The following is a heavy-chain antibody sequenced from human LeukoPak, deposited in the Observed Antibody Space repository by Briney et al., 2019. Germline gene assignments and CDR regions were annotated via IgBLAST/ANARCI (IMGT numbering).Heavy chain of an antibody. Sequence: TSVKVSCKASGYTFNRRSIIWVRQAPGQGLEWMGGIIPIFGTANYAQKFQGRVTITADESTSTAYMELSSLRSEDTAVYYCASPGYCSSTSCYRSGFQHWGQGTLVTVSS. CDR1: GYTFNRRS. J-gene: IGHJ1*01. CDR3: ASPGYCSSTSCYRSGFQH. V-gene: IGHV1-69*13. CDR2: IIPIFGTA. D-gene: IGHD2-2*02.